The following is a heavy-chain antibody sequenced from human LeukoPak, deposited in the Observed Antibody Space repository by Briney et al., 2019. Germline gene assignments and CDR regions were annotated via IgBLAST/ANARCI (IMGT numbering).Heavy chain of an antibody. D-gene: IGHD3-9*01. CDR3: ARDSARVIRYFDWVLDYYYYYGMDV. Sequence: PGGSLRLSCAASGFTLSDYYMSWIRQAPGKGLEWVSYISSSSSYTNYADSVKGRFTISRDNAKNSLYLQMNSLRAEDTAVYYCARDSARVIRYFDWVLDYYYYYGMDVWGKGTTVTVSS. V-gene: IGHV3-11*06. CDR2: ISSSSSYT. J-gene: IGHJ6*04. CDR1: GFTLSDYY.